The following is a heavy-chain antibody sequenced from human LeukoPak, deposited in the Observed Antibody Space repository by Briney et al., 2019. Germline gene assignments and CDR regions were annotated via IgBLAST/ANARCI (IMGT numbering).Heavy chain of an antibody. D-gene: IGHD3-22*01. V-gene: IGHV4-59*01. CDR1: GGSISSYY. J-gene: IGHJ4*02. CDR2: IYYSGST. CDR3: ARVLPYYDSSGYYSH. Sequence: SETLSLTCTVSGGSISSYYWSWIRQPPGKGLEWIGYIYYSGSTNYNPSLKSRVTISVDTSKNQFSLKLSSVTAADTAVYYCARVLPYYDSSGYYSHWGQGTLVTVSS.